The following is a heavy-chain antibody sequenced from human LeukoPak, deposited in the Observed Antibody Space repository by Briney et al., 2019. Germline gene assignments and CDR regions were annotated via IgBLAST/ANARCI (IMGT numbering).Heavy chain of an antibody. Sequence: GGSLRLSCAASGFTFSNAWMSWVRQAPGKGLEWVGRIKSKTDGGTTDYAAPVKGRFTISRDDSKNTLYLQMNSLKTEDTAVYYCTTDLTYYYYCSGYLRAQRGYWGQGTLVTVSS. CDR1: GFTFSNAW. CDR2: IKSKTDGGTT. CDR3: TTDLTYYYYCSGYLRAQRGY. D-gene: IGHD3-22*01. V-gene: IGHV3-15*01. J-gene: IGHJ4*02.